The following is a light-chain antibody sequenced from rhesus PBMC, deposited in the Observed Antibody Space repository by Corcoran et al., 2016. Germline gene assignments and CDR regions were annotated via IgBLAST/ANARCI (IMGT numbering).Light chain of an antibody. V-gene: IGKV1-44*03. CDR2: AAS. CDR1: QTISSY. Sequence: DIQMTQSPSSLSASVGDRDTITCRASQTISSYLAWYRQKPGKVPKLLISAASILQSGVPSRFSGSGSGTDFTLTISSLQPEDFATYYCQQHNSHPWTFGQGTKVEIK. CDR3: QQHNSHPWT. J-gene: IGKJ1*01.